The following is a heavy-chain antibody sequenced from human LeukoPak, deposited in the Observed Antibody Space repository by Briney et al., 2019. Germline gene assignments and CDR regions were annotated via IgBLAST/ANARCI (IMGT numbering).Heavy chain of an antibody. CDR2: IYPGDSDT. D-gene: IGHD4-23*01. V-gene: IGHV5-51*01. CDR3: ARRSYSGKDFDY. J-gene: IGHJ4*02. Sequence: GESLQISFKGSGYLFTSYWITWVRPMPGKGLGWRGIIYPGDSDTKYSPSFQGQVTISADKSISTAYLQWSSLKASDTAMYYCARRSYSGKDFDYWGQGTLVTVSS. CDR1: GYLFTSYW.